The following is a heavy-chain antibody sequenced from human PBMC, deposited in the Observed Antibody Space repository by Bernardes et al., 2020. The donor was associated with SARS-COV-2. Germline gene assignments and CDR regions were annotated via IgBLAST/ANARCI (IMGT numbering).Heavy chain of an antibody. CDR2: ISSSSGYI. CDR3: ARERYYDSRSYYDAWEYFQH. Sequence: GGSLRLSCAASGFTFSSYSMNWVRQAPGKGLEWVSSISSSSGYIDYADSVKGRFTISRDNAKNSLYLQMNSLRAEDTAVYYCARERYYDSRSYYDAWEYFQHWGQGTLVTVSS. CDR1: GFTFSSYS. D-gene: IGHD3-22*01. V-gene: IGHV3-21*01. J-gene: IGHJ1*01.